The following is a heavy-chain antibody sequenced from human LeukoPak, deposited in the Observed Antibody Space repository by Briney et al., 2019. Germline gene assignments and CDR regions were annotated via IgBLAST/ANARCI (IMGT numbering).Heavy chain of an antibody. V-gene: IGHV4-30-2*01. CDR1: GGSISSADYY. D-gene: IGHD2-21*02. J-gene: IGHJ4*02. Sequence: SETLSLTCTVSGGSISSADYYWSCIRQPPGKGLEWIGHIYHSGSTYYNPSLKSRVTMSVDRSKNQFSLKLNSVTAADTAVYYCARLSGDPWYWGQGTLVTVSS. CDR3: ARLSGDPWY. CDR2: IYHSGST.